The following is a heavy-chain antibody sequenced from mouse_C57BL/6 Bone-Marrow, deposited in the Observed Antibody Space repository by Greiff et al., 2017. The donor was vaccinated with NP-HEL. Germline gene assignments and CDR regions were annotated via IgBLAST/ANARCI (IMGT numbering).Heavy chain of an antibody. J-gene: IGHJ3*01. CDR1: GYTFTSYW. Sequence: QVQLQQPGAELVKPGASVKMSCKASGYTFTSYWITWVKQRPGQGLEWIGDIYPGSGSTNYNEKFKSKATLTVDTSSSTAYMQLSSLTSEDSAVYYCARDNLLPGWFAYWGQGTLVTVSA. CDR3: ARDNLLPGWFAY. V-gene: IGHV1-55*01. D-gene: IGHD1-1*01. CDR2: IYPGSGST.